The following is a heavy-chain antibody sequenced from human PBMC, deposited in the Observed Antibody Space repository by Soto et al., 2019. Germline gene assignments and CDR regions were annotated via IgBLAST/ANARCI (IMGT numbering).Heavy chain of an antibody. V-gene: IGHV3-23*01. Sequence: PGGSLRLSCAASGFTFNSYAMTWVRQAPGKGLEWVSTISVSGGNAYYADSVKGRFTISRDYSNSTLYLQMNNLRPEDTALYYCAKDNSGSYFPCNYFGPWGQGTLVTVPQ. CDR2: ISVSGGNA. CDR1: GFTFNSYA. CDR3: AKDNSGSYFPCNYFGP. D-gene: IGHD1-26*01. J-gene: IGHJ5*02.